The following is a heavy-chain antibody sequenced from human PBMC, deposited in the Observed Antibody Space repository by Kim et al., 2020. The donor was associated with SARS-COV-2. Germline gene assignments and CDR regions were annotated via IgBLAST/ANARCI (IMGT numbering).Heavy chain of an antibody. J-gene: IGHJ4*02. CDR2: TRDKANGYTT. Sequence: GGSLRLSCAAYGFTFSDHYMDWVRQAPGKGLEWVGRTRDKANGYTTEYAASVKGRFTIFRDASKDSLYLQMDSLKTEDTAVYYCARLVRDFVTGDYWGQGILVTVSS. CDR3: ARLVRDFVTGDY. CDR1: GFTFSDHY. V-gene: IGHV3-72*01. D-gene: IGHD3-3*01.